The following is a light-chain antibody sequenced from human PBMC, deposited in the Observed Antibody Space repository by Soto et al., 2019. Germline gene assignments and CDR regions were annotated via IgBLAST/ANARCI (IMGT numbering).Light chain of an antibody. CDR1: QSVSSSY. J-gene: IGKJ1*01. CDR2: GAS. V-gene: IGKV3-20*01. CDR3: QQYGRSPPSWT. Sequence: ETVLTQSAGSLSLSPGERATLSYRASQSVSSSYLAWYQQKPGQAPRLLIYGASSRATGIPDRFSGSGSGTEFTLTISRLEPEDFAVYYCQQYGRSPPSWTFGQGSSVEIK.